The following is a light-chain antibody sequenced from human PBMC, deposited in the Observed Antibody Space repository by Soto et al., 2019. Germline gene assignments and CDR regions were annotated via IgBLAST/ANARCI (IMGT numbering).Light chain of an antibody. CDR3: SSYTTSITYV. Sequence: ALTQPASVSGSPGQSITISCTGTSSDVGAYNYVSWYQQHPGKAPKLMIYEVSKRPSGVSNRFSASKSGNTASLTISGLQAEDEADYYCSSYTTSITYVFGSGTKVTVL. J-gene: IGLJ1*01. V-gene: IGLV2-14*01. CDR2: EVS. CDR1: SSDVGAYNY.